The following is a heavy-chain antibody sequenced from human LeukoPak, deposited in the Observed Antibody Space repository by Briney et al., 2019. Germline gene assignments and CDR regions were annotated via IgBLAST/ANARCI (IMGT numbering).Heavy chain of an antibody. Sequence: PGGSLRLSCAASGFTFSDHYMDWVRQAPGKGLEWVGRTRNKANSYTTEYAASVKGRFTISRDDSKNSLYLQMNSLKTEDTAVYYCARGGRLTTVRQYFQHWGQGTLVTVSS. D-gene: IGHD4-17*01. V-gene: IGHV3-72*01. CDR1: GFTFSDHY. CDR3: ARGGRLTTVRQYFQH. J-gene: IGHJ1*01. CDR2: TRNKANSYTT.